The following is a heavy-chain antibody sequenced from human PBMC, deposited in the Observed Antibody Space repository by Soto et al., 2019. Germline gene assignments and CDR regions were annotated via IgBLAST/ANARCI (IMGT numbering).Heavy chain of an antibody. J-gene: IGHJ5*02. Sequence: SETLSLTCNMSGDSYSISAYSWSCIRQPPGTALQWIGFIYQSGVTSYNPSLASRVSISLDRSNNQCSLKLKSVTAADTAVYFCAGMPYTSGLRFDPWGPGTLVTVSS. CDR3: AGMPYTSGLRFDP. CDR1: GDSYSISAYS. V-gene: IGHV4-30-2*01. CDR2: IYQSGVT. D-gene: IGHD6-19*01.